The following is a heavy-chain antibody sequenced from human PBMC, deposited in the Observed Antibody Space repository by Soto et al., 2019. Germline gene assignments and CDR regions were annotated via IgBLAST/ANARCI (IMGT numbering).Heavy chain of an antibody. CDR1: GGSISSGGYS. J-gene: IGHJ2*01. D-gene: IGHD1-26*01. CDR2: IFHSGST. Sequence: QLQLQESGSGLVKPSQTLSLTCAVSGGSISSGGYSWSWLRQPPGKGLGWIGYIFHSGSTHYNPSLTSRVTIAVDGPKNPASLQLSSVTAADTAVYYRAREGATGTPDWYFSVWGRGTLSTVSS. V-gene: IGHV4-30-2*01. CDR3: AREGATGTPDWYFSV.